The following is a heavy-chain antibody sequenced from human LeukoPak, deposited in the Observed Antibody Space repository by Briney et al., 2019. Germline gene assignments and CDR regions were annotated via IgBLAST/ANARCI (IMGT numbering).Heavy chain of an antibody. CDR1: GDTFSSYA. CDR3: AKKTDYDLEFDY. D-gene: IGHD4-17*01. CDR2: IIPIFGTA. Sequence: ASVKVSCKASGDTFSSYAISWVRQAPGQGLEWMGGIIPIFGTANYAQKFQGRVTITADESTSTAYMELSSLRSEDTAVYYCAKKTDYDLEFDYWGQGTLVTVSS. J-gene: IGHJ4*02. V-gene: IGHV1-69*01.